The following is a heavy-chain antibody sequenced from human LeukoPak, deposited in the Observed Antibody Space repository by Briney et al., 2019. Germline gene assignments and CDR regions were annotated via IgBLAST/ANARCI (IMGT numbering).Heavy chain of an antibody. V-gene: IGHV1-8*01. CDR3: ARASMTYYDFWSGYSVYYYYYGMDV. D-gene: IGHD3-3*01. Sequence: ASVKVSCTASGYTFTSYDINWVRQATGQGLEWMGWMNPNSGNTGYAQKFQGRVTMTRNTSISTAYMELSSLRSEDTAVYYCARASMTYYDFWSGYSVYYYYYGMDVWGQGTTVTVSS. J-gene: IGHJ6*02. CDR2: MNPNSGNT. CDR1: GYTFTSYD.